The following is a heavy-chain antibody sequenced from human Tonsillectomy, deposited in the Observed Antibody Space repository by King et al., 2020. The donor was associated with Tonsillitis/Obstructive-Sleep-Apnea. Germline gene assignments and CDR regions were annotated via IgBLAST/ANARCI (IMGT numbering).Heavy chain of an antibody. CDR2: INAGTGNT. J-gene: IGHJ4*02. Sequence: QLVQSGAEVKKPGASVKVSCKASGYTFTNYAIHWGRQAPGHSLECLGWINAGTGNTKYSQYFQGRVAITRDTSASTAYMALSSLRSEDTAIYYCARDRNYFDFWGQGTLVTVSS. V-gene: IGHV1-3*01. CDR3: ARDRNYFDF. CDR1: GYTFTNYA.